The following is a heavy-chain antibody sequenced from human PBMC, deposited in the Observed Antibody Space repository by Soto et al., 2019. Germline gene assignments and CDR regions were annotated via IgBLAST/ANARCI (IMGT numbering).Heavy chain of an antibody. Sequence: QVQLQQWGAGLLKPSETLSLTCAVYGGSFSGYYWSWIRQPPGKGLEWIGEIKHSGSTNYNPSLTSRVTISVDTSKNQFSLKLSSVTAADTAVYYCARVPNYDFWSGYDSPLDAFDIWGQGTMVTVSS. D-gene: IGHD3-3*01. CDR1: GGSFSGYY. J-gene: IGHJ3*02. CDR2: IKHSGST. V-gene: IGHV4-34*01. CDR3: ARVPNYDFWSGYDSPLDAFDI.